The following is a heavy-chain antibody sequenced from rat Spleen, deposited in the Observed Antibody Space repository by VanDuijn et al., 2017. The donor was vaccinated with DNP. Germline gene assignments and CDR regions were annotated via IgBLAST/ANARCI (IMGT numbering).Heavy chain of an antibody. J-gene: IGHJ2*01. D-gene: IGHD5-1*01. V-gene: IGHV5S10*01. Sequence: EVQLVESGGGLVQPGRSLKLSCAASGFTFSNYYMAWVRQAPTKGLEWVATIINDGSRTYYRDSVKGRFTISRDNAKSTLFLQMNSLRSEDTATYYCATETGSWGFDYWGQGVMVTVSS. CDR2: IINDGSRT. CDR1: GFTFSNYY. CDR3: ATETGSWGFDY.